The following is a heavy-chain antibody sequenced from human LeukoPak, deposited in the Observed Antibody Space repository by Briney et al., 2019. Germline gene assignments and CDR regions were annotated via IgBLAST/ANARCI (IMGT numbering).Heavy chain of an antibody. Sequence: PSETLSLTCTVSGGFITGYYWSWIRQPPGKGLEWVGYIFSSGSTNYNPSLKSRVTISLDTSKSQFSLKLISVTASDTAVYYCARLTKFLTTYYPTPWGQGTLVTVSS. CDR2: IFSSGST. D-gene: IGHD2/OR15-2a*01. CDR3: ARLTKFLTTYYPTP. CDR1: GGFITGYY. V-gene: IGHV4-59*08. J-gene: IGHJ5*02.